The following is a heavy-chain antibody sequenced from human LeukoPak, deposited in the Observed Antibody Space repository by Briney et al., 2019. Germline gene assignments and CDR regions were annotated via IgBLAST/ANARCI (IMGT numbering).Heavy chain of an antibody. J-gene: IGHJ3*01. D-gene: IGHD2-21*01. CDR1: GFTVSNNF. CDR2: ISGGGGT. CDR3: ARVVDSTRAFHV. V-gene: IGHV3-66*01. Sequence: HPGGPLRLSCAASGFTVSNNFMSWVRQAPGQGLEWVSLISGGGGTYYAASVKGRFTISRGNSENSLYLQMNSLRPEDTAAYYCARVVDSTRAFHVWGQGTLVIVSS.